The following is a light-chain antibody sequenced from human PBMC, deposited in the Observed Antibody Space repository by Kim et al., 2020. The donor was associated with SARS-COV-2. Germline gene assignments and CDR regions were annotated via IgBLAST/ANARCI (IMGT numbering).Light chain of an antibody. CDR2: AAS. J-gene: IGKJ4*01. CDR1: QGISSY. CDR3: QQLNS. V-gene: IGKV1-9*01. Sequence: IQLTQSPSSLSASVGDRVTITCRASQGISSYLAWYQQKPGKAPKLLIYAASTLQSEVPSRFSGSRSGTDFTLTISSLQPEDFATDYCQQLNSFGGGTKVDIK.